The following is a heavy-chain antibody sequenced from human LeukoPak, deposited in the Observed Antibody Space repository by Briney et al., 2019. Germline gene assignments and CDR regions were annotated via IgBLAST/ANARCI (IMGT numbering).Heavy chain of an antibody. CDR2: IYPADSDT. V-gene: IGHV5-51*01. CDR1: GYRFTAYW. Sequence: GEPLKISCKASGYRFTAYWIGWVRQMPGKGLEWMGVIYPADSDTTYSPSFQGQVTISADKSNNIAYLEWDSLKASDSATYYCARRTGSGTYYSLFFDYWGQGALVTVSS. CDR3: ARRTGSGTYYSLFFDY. D-gene: IGHD1-26*01. J-gene: IGHJ4*02.